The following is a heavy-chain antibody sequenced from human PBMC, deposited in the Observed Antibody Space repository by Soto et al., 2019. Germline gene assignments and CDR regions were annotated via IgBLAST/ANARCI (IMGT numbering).Heavy chain of an antibody. CDR3: AKGLGYCSGGSCPGAY. Sequence: GGSLRLSCAASGFTFSSYGIHWVRQAPGKGLEWVAVISYDGSNKYYADSVKGRFTISRDNSKNTLYLQMNSLRAEDTAVYYCAKGLGYCSGGSCPGAYWGQGTLVTVSS. D-gene: IGHD2-15*01. CDR1: GFTFSSYG. V-gene: IGHV3-30*18. J-gene: IGHJ4*02. CDR2: ISYDGSNK.